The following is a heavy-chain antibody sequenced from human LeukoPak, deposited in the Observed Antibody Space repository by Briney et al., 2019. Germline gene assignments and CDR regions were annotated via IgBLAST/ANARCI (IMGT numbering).Heavy chain of an antibody. Sequence: PSETLSLTCTVSGDSITNNRYYWGWIRQPPGKGLEWIGSLYFGGSTYYNASLKSRITMSVDTSMNQFSLRLTSVTAADTAIYYCGRHRGLWVGELWGQGTLVTVSS. D-gene: IGHD3-10*01. CDR3: GRHRGLWVGEL. CDR1: GDSITNNRYY. V-gene: IGHV4-39*01. J-gene: IGHJ4*02. CDR2: LYFGGST.